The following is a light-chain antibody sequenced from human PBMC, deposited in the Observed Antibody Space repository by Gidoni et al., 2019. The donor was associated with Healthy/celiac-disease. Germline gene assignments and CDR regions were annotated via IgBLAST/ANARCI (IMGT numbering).Light chain of an antibody. V-gene: IGKV3-11*01. CDR3: QQRSNWPPYT. CDR2: DAS. Sequence: IVLTQYPATLSLSPGERATLSCRASQSVSSYLAWYQQKPGQAPRLLIYDASNRATGIPARFSGSGSGTDFTLTISSLEPEDFAVDYCQQRSNWPPYTFXQXTKLEIK. CDR1: QSVSSY. J-gene: IGKJ2*01.